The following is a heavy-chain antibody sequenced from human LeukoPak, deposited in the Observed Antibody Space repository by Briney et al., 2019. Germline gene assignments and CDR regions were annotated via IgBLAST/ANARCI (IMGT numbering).Heavy chain of an antibody. CDR2: ISYDGSNK. CDR1: GFTFSSYA. V-gene: IGHV3-30-3*01. Sequence: GGSLRLSCAASGFTFSSYAMHWVRQAPGKGLEWVAVISYDGSNKYYADSVKGRFTISRDNSKNTLYLQMNSLRAEDTAVYYCARDRHSSGWVPSYWGQGTLVTVSS. CDR3: ARDRHSSGWVPSY. J-gene: IGHJ4*02. D-gene: IGHD6-19*01.